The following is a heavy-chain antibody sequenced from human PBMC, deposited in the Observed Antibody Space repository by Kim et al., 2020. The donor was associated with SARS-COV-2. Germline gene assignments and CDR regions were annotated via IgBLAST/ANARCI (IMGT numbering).Heavy chain of an antibody. CDR3: TTVSMR. V-gene: IGHV3-15*01. Sequence: GGSLRLSCAVSGIPFSNAWFNWVRQAPGNGLEWVGRIKSKSDGGTADLAAPVKGRFAISRDDSKNTLYLLMNSLRTDDSAVYYCTTVSMRWGQGTLVTVS. CDR2: IKSKSDGGTA. D-gene: IGHD2-2*01. J-gene: IGHJ4*02. CDR1: GIPFSNAW.